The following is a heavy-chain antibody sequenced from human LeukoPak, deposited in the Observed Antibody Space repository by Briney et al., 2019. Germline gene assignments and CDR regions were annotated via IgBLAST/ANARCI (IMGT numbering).Heavy chain of an antibody. Sequence: GGSLRLSCAASGFTFSDYYMSWIRQAPGKGLEWVSYIDISGITIYYADSVQGRFTISRDNAKNSLYLQMSSLRAEDTAVYYCARSAVAGVWAWGQGTLVTVSS. V-gene: IGHV3-11*01. CDR2: IDISGITI. D-gene: IGHD6-19*01. J-gene: IGHJ5*02. CDR1: GFTFSDYY. CDR3: ARSAVAGVWA.